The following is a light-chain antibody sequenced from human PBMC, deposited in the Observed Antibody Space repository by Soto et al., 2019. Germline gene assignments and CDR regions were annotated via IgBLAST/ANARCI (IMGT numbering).Light chain of an antibody. Sequence: SYELTQPPSVSVAPGQPARITCGGNNIGSKSVHWYQQKPGQAPVLVVYDDNDRPSGIPERFSGADSGNTATLTITGLQAEDEADYYCQSYDRSLRTWVFGGGTKLTVL. V-gene: IGLV3-21*02. CDR3: QSYDRSLRTWV. J-gene: IGLJ3*02. CDR2: DDN. CDR1: NIGSKS.